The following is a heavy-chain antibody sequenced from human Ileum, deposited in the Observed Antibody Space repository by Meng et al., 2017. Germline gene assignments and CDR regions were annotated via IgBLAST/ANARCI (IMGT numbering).Heavy chain of an antibody. CDR2: INHSGRA. CDR1: GGSFITYY. D-gene: IGHD3-9*01. CDR3: ARGRLILVIPDHYHYSGMDV. J-gene: IGHJ6*02. Sequence: SETLSSTCTLKGGSFITYYCTWIRQFPGKGLEWFGEINHSGRATYNPSLKSRLTISVDTSKTQHSLRLASVTAADTAVYYCARGRLILVIPDHYHYSGMDVWGQGTTVTVSS. V-gene: IGHV4-34*01.